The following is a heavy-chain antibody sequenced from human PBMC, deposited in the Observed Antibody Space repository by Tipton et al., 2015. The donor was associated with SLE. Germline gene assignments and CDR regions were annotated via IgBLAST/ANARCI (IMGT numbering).Heavy chain of an antibody. CDR3: GRHGYGDYGIDY. CDR2: MFYGGSA. D-gene: IGHD4-17*01. CDR1: GGSISSSIDSY. V-gene: IGHV4-39*07. J-gene: IGHJ4*02. Sequence: TLSLTCTVSGGSISSSIDSYWAWIRQPPGKGLEWIGSMFYGGSAYYNPSLKSRVTISEDRSKNQFSLRLTSVTAADTAVYFCGRHGYGDYGIDYWGQGTLVTVSS.